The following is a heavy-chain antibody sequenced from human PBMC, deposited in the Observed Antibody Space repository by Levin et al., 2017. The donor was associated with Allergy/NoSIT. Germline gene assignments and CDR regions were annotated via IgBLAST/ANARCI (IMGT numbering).Heavy chain of an antibody. Sequence: ASVKVSCAASGFTFSGSAMHWVRQASGKGLEWVGRIRSKANSYATAYAASVKGRFTISRDDSKNTAYLQMNSLKTEDTAVYYCTRAAIVDYVLENWGQGTLVTVSS. CDR1: GFTFSGSA. J-gene: IGHJ4*02. CDR3: TRAAIVDYVLEN. CDR2: IRSKANSYAT. D-gene: IGHD2-2*01. V-gene: IGHV3-73*01.